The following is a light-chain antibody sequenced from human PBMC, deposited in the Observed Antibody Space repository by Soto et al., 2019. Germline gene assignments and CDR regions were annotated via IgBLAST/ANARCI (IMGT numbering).Light chain of an antibody. CDR2: DVS. CDR1: SSDVGGYNY. V-gene: IGLV2-11*01. CDR3: CSYAASNTVV. Sequence: QSVLTQPRSGSGSPGQSVTISCTGTSSDVGGYNYVSWYQQYSGKAPKVMIYDVSKRPSGVPDRFSGSKSGNTASLTISGLQAEDEADYYCCSYAASNTVVFGTGTKVTVL. J-gene: IGLJ1*01.